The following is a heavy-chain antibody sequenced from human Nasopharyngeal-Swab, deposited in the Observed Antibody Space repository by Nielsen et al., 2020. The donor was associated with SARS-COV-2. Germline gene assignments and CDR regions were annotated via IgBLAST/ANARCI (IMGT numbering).Heavy chain of an antibody. CDR2: ISTSGATI. D-gene: IGHD6-19*01. V-gene: IGHV3-48*03. CDR1: GFTFDNSD. Sequence: GESLKISCAASGFTFDNSDMNWVRHAPGKGLEWGSYISTSGATIHYADSVRGRFTISRDNAKKSLYLQMNSLRAEDTAVYYCARASRGWSWGQGTLVTVSS. CDR3: ARASRGWS. J-gene: IGHJ5*02.